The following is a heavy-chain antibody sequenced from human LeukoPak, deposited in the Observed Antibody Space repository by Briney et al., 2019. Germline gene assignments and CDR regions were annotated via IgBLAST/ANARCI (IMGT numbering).Heavy chain of an antibody. CDR1: GGTFSSYA. Sequence: VASVKVSCKASGGTFSSYAISWVRQAPGQGLEWMGGIIPIFGTANYAQKFQSRVTITADESTSTAYMELSSLRSEDTAVYYCARSGYGSGSYYAGTWGQGTLVTVSS. J-gene: IGHJ5*02. CDR3: ARSGYGSGSYYAGT. V-gene: IGHV1-69*01. D-gene: IGHD3-10*01. CDR2: IIPIFGTA.